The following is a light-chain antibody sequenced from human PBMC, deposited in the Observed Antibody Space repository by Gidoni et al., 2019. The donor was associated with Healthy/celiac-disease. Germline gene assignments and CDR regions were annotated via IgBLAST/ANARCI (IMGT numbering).Light chain of an antibody. V-gene: IGKV1-39*01. Sequence: DIQMTQSPSSLSASVGDRVTITCRASQSISSYLNWYQQKPGKATKLLIYAASSLQSGVPSRFSGSGSGTDFTLTISSLQPDDFATYYCQQSYSTPGTFGQGTRLEIK. CDR3: QQSYSTPGT. CDR1: QSISSY. CDR2: AAS. J-gene: IGKJ5*01.